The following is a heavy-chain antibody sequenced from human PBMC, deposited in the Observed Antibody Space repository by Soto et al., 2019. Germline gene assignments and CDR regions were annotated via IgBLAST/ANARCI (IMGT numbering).Heavy chain of an antibody. Sequence: EVQLVESGGGLVQPGGSLRLSCAASGFTVSSHYMTWVRQAPGKGLEWVSVIHSGGSVYYADSVKGRFTISRDNSKNTLDVQMNSLRAEDTAVYYCATSLLTFTGYYMNFYMDVWGKWTTVTVSS. V-gene: IGHV3-66*01. CDR3: ATSLLTFTGYYMNFYMDV. D-gene: IGHD3-9*01. J-gene: IGHJ6*03. CDR1: GFTVSSHY. CDR2: IHSGGSV.